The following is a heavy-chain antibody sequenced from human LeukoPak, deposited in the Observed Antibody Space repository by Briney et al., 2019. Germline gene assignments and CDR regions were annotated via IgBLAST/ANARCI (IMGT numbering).Heavy chain of an antibody. J-gene: IGHJ6*02. V-gene: IGHV1-8*01. Sequence: ASVKVSCKASGYTFTSYDINWVRQATGQGLEWMGWMNPNSGNTGYAQKFQGRVTMTRNTSISTAYMELSSLRSEDTAVYYCASRGDYYYYYGMDVWGQGTLVTVSS. CDR2: MNPNSGNT. CDR1: GYTFTSYD. CDR3: ASRGDYYYYYGMDV. D-gene: IGHD2-21*02.